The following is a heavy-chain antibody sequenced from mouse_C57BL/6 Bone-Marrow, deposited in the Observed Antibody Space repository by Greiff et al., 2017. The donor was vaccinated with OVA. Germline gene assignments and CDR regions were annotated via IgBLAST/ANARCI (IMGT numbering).Heavy chain of an antibody. V-gene: IGHV1-81*01. Sequence: VQVVESGAELARPGASVKLSCKASGYTLTSYGISWVKQRTGQGLEWIGEIDPRSGNTYYNEKFKGKATLTADKSSSTAYMELRSLTSEDSAVYFCALTQYFDVWGTGTTVTVSS. CDR1: GYTLTSYG. CDR3: ALTQYFDV. CDR2: IDPRSGNT. D-gene: IGHD4-1*01. J-gene: IGHJ1*03.